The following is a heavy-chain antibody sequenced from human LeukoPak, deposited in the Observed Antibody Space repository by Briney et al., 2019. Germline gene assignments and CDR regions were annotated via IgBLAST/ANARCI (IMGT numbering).Heavy chain of an antibody. CDR1: GFTFSSYA. V-gene: IGHV3-23*01. CDR3: AKDPCSRSGGSCHGAFDI. D-gene: IGHD2-15*01. J-gene: IGHJ3*02. Sequence: TGGSLRLSCAASGFTFSSYAMSWVRQAPGKGLEWVSAISGSGGSTYYADSVKGRFTISRDNSKNTLYLQMNSLRAEDTAVYYCAKDPCSRSGGSCHGAFDIWGQGTMVTVSS. CDR2: ISGSGGST.